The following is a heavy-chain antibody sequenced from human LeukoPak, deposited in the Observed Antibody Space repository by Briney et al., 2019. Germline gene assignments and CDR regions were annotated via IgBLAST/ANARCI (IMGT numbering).Heavy chain of an antibody. CDR2: ISESSSFI. Sequence: GGSLRLSCAASGFTFRNYNMNWVRQAPGKGLEWVSSISESSSFIQYADSLKGRFAISRDNAKNSLYLQMNSLRAEDTAVYYCARQRGYCSSGVCRGWFDPWGQGTLVTVS. CDR3: ARQRGYCSSGVCRGWFDP. CDR1: GFTFRNYN. J-gene: IGHJ5*02. V-gene: IGHV3-21*01. D-gene: IGHD2-8*01.